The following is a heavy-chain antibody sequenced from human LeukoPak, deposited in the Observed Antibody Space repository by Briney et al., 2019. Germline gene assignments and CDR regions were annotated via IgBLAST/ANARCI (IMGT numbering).Heavy chain of an antibody. CDR3: ARGKYYFDY. Sequence: GASLRLSCAVSGFTFSSYWMTWVRQAPGKGLEWVANIKQDGSEKYYVDSLKGRFTISRENAKNSLYLQINSLRAEDTAVYYCARGKYYFDYWGQGTLVTVSS. CDR2: IKQDGSEK. CDR1: GFTFSSYW. V-gene: IGHV3-7*04. J-gene: IGHJ4*02.